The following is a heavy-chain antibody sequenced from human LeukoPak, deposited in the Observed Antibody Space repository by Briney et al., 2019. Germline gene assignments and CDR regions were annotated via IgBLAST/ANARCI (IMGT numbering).Heavy chain of an antibody. D-gene: IGHD6-13*01. CDR1: GFTFGDYA. CDR3: TRDSSPGGHDAFDI. J-gene: IGHJ3*02. CDR2: IRSKAYGGTT. Sequence: PGGSLRLSCTASGFTFGDYAMSWFRQAPGKGLEWVGFIRSKAYGGTTEYAASVKGRFTISRDDSKSIAYLQMNSLKTEDTAVYYCTRDSSPGGHDAFDIWGQGTMVTVSS. V-gene: IGHV3-49*03.